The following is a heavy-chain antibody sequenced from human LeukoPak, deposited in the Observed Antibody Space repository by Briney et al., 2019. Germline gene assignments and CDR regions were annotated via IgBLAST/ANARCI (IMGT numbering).Heavy chain of an antibody. CDR2: IWYDGTNK. Sequence: GGSLRLSCTASGFTFNHYGMHWVRQAAGKRLEWVAGIWYDGTNKYYADSVKGRVTISRDNSRNTLYLQMNSLRVEDTAMYSCARDPAGNRGNFDYWGQGTLVTVSS. J-gene: IGHJ4*02. D-gene: IGHD6-13*01. CDR1: GFTFNHYG. V-gene: IGHV3-33*01. CDR3: ARDPAGNRGNFDY.